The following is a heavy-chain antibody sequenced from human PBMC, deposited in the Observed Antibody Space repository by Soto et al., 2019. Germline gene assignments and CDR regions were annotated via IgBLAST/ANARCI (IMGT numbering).Heavy chain of an antibody. V-gene: IGHV4-39*01. Sequence: SETLSLTCTVSGGSISSSSYYWGWIRQPPGKGLEWIGSIYYSGSTYYNPSLKSRVTISVDTSKNQFSLKLSSVTAADTAVYYCARQGYDFWSGYYLSSWFDPWGQGTLVT. J-gene: IGHJ5*02. D-gene: IGHD3-3*01. CDR1: GGSISSSSYY. CDR2: IYYSGST. CDR3: ARQGYDFWSGYYLSSWFDP.